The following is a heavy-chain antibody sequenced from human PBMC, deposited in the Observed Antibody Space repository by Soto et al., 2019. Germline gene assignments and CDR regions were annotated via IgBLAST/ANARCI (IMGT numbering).Heavy chain of an antibody. V-gene: IGHV4-59*08. Sequence: QVQLQESGPGLVRPSETLSLTCTLSGGSFSPNYWSWLRQPPGKGLEWVGYIYYGGTTSYNPSLRSRVTNTPETSNRQFSLRLSSVAASDTAVYYCARLGNYYQSLDPWGPGTLVTVSS. CDR3: ARLGNYYQSLDP. CDR1: GGSFSPNY. CDR2: IYYGGTT. J-gene: IGHJ5*01. D-gene: IGHD4-4*01.